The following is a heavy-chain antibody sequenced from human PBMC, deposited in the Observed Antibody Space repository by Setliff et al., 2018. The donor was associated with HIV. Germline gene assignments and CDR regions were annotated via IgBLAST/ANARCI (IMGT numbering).Heavy chain of an antibody. V-gene: IGHV4-4*09. CDR3: ARHPREEPERNYKFDS. CDR2: IHTNRGT. Sequence: PSETLSLTCTVSGSSISGYYWSWSRQSPGKGLEWTGYIHTNRGTKTNLSLKTRATVSLDTSKNQFVLRLTSVTATDTAIYYCARHPREEPERNYKFDSWGQGTLVTVSS. J-gene: IGHJ4*02. CDR1: GSSISGYY. D-gene: IGHD1-7*01.